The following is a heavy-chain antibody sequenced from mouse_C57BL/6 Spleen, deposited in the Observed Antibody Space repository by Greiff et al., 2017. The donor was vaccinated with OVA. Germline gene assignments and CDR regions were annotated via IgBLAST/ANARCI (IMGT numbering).Heavy chain of an antibody. Sequence: DVQLVESGGGLVKPGGSLKLSCAASGFTFSSYTMSWVRQTPEKRLEWVATISGGGGNTYYPDSVKGRFTISRDNAKNTLYLQMSSLRSEDTALYYCARQGRGDYFDYWGQGTTLTVSS. CDR3: ARQGRGDYFDY. CDR2: ISGGGGNT. V-gene: IGHV5-9*01. J-gene: IGHJ2*01. CDR1: GFTFSSYT.